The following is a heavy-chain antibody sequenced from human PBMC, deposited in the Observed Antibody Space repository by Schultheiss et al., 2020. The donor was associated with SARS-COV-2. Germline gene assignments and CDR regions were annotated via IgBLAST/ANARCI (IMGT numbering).Heavy chain of an antibody. CDR2: ISSSGSTI. D-gene: IGHD4-23*01. CDR1: GFTFSNAW. J-gene: IGHJ3*02. Sequence: GGSLRLSCAASGFTFSNAWMSWVRQAPGKGLEWVSSISSSGSTIYYADSVKGRFTISRDNAKNSLYLQMNSLRAEDTAVYYCARGPNDYGGPMAFDIWGQGTMVTVSS. CDR3: ARGPNDYGGPMAFDI. V-gene: IGHV3-11*04.